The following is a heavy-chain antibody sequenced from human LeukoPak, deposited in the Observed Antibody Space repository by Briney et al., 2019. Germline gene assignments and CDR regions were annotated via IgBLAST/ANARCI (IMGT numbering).Heavy chain of an antibody. Sequence: GRSLRLSCAASGFTFSSYAMHGVRQAPGKGLEWVAVISYDGTNKYYADSVKGRFTISRDNSKNTLYLQMNSLRSEDTAVYYCARGPGLLSFGEFDYWGQGTLVTVSS. CDR2: ISYDGTNK. V-gene: IGHV3-30-3*01. CDR1: GFTFSSYA. D-gene: IGHD3-10*01. J-gene: IGHJ4*02. CDR3: ARGPGLLSFGEFDY.